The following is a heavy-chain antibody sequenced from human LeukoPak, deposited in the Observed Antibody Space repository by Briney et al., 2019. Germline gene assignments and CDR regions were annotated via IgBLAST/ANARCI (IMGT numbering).Heavy chain of an antibody. V-gene: IGHV1-69*04. Sequence: SVTVSCKASGGTFSSYAISWVRQAPGQGLEWMGRIIPILGIANYAQKFQGRVTITADKSTSTAYMELSSLRSEDTAVYYCANYYYDSSGYYLQVNAFDIWGQGTMVTVSS. D-gene: IGHD3-22*01. CDR2: IIPILGIA. CDR1: GGTFSSYA. CDR3: ANYYYDSSGYYLQVNAFDI. J-gene: IGHJ3*02.